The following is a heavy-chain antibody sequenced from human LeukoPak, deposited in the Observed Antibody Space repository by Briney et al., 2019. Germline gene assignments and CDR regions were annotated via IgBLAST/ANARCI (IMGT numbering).Heavy chain of an antibody. D-gene: IGHD5/OR15-5a*01. CDR2: IYYSGST. Sequence: SETLSLTCIVSGGSISSYYWSWIRQPPGKGLEWIGYIYYSGSTNYNPSLKSRVTISVDTSKNQFSLKLSSVTAADTAVYYCASSLYVYYYYGMDVWGQGTTVTVSS. J-gene: IGHJ6*02. V-gene: IGHV4-59*01. CDR1: GGSISSYY. CDR3: ASSLYVYYYYGMDV.